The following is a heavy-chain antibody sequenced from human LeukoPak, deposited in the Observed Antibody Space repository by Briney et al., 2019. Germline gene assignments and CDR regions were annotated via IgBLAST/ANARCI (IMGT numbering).Heavy chain of an antibody. D-gene: IGHD3-3*01. V-gene: IGHV3-9*01. J-gene: IGHJ6*02. CDR1: GFTFDDYG. Sequence: QTGGSLRLSCAASGFTFDDYGMHWVRQAPGKGLEWVSGISWNSGSIGYADSVKGRFTISRDNAKNSLYLQMNSLRAEDTAVYFCARDGHGDGFVSGYSYFGMDVWGQGTTVTVSS. CDR3: ARDGHGDGFVSGYSYFGMDV. CDR2: ISWNSGSI.